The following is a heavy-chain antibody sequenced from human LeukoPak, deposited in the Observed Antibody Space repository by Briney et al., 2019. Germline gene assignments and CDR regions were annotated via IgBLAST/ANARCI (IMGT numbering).Heavy chain of an antibody. CDR2: INSDGSST. CDR1: GFTFSSYW. V-gene: IGHV3-74*01. D-gene: IGHD6-19*01. J-gene: IGHJ4*02. CDR3: AREVSSGWNYFDY. Sequence: PGGSLRLSCAASGFTFSSYWMHWIRQAPGKGLVWVSRINSDGSSTSYADSVKGRFTISRDNAKNTLYLQMNSLRAEDTAVYYCAREVSSGWNYFDYWGQGTLATVSS.